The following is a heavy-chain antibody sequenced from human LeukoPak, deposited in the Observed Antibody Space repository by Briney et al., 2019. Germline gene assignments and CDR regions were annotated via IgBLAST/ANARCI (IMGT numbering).Heavy chain of an antibody. V-gene: IGHV4-61*02. J-gene: IGHJ5*02. Sequence: SEALSLTCTVSGGSISSGSYYWSWIRQPAGKGLEWIGRIYTSGSTNYNPSLKSRVTISVDTSKNQFSLKLSSVTAADTAVYYCARWAIFGGWFDPWGQGTLVTVSS. D-gene: IGHD3-10*01. CDR2: IYTSGST. CDR3: ARWAIFGGWFDP. CDR1: GGSISSGSYY.